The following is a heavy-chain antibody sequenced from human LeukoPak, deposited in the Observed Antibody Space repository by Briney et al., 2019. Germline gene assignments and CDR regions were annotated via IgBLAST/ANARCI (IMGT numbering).Heavy chain of an antibody. V-gene: IGHV1-24*01. J-gene: IGHJ4*02. CDR2: FDPEDGET. D-gene: IGHD6-13*01. CDR3: ATDLMSSSWYREYYFDY. Sequence: ASVKVSCKASGGTFISYAISWVRQAPGKGLEWMGGFDPEDGETIYAQKFQGRVTMTEDTSTDTAYMELSSLRSEDTAVYYCATDLMSSSWYREYYFDYWGQGTLVTVSS. CDR1: GGTFISYA.